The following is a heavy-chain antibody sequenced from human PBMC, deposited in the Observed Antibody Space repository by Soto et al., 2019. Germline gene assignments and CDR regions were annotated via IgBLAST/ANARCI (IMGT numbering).Heavy chain of an antibody. D-gene: IGHD2-2*01. CDR1: GGSFSGYY. Sequence: SETLSLTCAVYGGSFSGYYRSWIRQPPGKGLEWIGEINHSGSTNYNPSLKSRVTISVDTSKNQFSLKLSSVTAADTAVYYCARGSGSTSPDYYFDYWGQGTLVTVSS. CDR3: ARGSGSTSPDYYFDY. V-gene: IGHV4-34*01. CDR2: INHSGST. J-gene: IGHJ4*02.